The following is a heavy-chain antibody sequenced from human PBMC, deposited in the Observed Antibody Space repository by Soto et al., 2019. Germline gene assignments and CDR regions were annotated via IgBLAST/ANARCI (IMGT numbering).Heavy chain of an antibody. CDR2: IIPVFGTA. J-gene: IGHJ6*02. CDR3: ARGDATKIVVTTYYGMDV. CDR1: GGSLSNYG. Sequence: QVQLVQSGAEVKKPGSSVKVSCKASGGSLSNYGISWVRQAPGQGLEWMGGIIPVFGTANYAQKFQGRVTITADESTSIVYMDVTSLRSADTAVYYCARGDATKIVVTTYYGMDVWGHGTTVTVSS. D-gene: IGHD4-17*01. V-gene: IGHV1-69*12.